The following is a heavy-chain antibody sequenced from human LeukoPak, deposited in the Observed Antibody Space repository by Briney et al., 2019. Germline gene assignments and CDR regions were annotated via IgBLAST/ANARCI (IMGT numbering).Heavy chain of an antibody. CDR2: ISAYNGNT. D-gene: IGHD6-19*01. V-gene: IGHV1-18*01. CDR3: ARDDPSSGWYRA. J-gene: IGHJ5*02. CDR1: GGTFSRYA. Sequence: AASVKVSCKASGGTFSRYAISWVRQAPGQGLEWMGWISAYNGNTNYAQKLQGRVTMTTDTSTSTAYMELRSLRSDDTAVYYCARDDPSSGWYRAWGQGTLVTVSS.